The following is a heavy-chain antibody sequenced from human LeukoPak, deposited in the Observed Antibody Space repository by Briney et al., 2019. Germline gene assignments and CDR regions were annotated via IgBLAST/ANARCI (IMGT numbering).Heavy chain of an antibody. V-gene: IGHV4-59*01. Sequence: SETLSLTCTVSGGSISSYYWSWIRQPPGKGLEWIGYIYYSGSTNYNPSLKSRVTITVDTSKNQFSLKLSSVTAADTAVYYCASTYSSGWYDYWGQGTLVTVSS. D-gene: IGHD6-19*01. CDR1: GGSISSYY. CDR2: IYYSGST. CDR3: ASTYSSGWYDY. J-gene: IGHJ4*02.